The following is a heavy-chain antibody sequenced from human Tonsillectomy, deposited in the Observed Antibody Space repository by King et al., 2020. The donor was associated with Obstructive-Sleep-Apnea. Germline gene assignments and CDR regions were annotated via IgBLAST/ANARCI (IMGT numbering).Heavy chain of an antibody. CDR3: ASSITMVRGVTPFDY. CDR2: ISYDGSNK. Sequence: VQLVESGGGVVQPGRSLRLSCAASGFTFSSYAMHWVRQAPGKGLEWVAVISYDGSNKYYADSVKGRFTISRDNSKNTLYLQMNSLRAEDTAVYYCASSITMVRGVTPFDYWGQGTLVTVSS. V-gene: IGHV3-30-3*01. J-gene: IGHJ4*02. D-gene: IGHD3-10*01. CDR1: GFTFSSYA.